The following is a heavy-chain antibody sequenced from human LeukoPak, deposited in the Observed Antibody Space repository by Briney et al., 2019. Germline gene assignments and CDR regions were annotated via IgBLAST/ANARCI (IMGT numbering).Heavy chain of an antibody. CDR3: AREQDYCSSTSCYTGIDP. CDR2: IKPNSGGT. D-gene: IGHD2-2*02. Sequence: ASVKVSCKASGYTFTGYYMHWVRQAPGQGLEWMGWIKPNSGGTNYAQKFQGRVTMTRDTSISTAYMELSRLRSDDTAVYYCAREQDYCSSTSCYTGIDPWGQGTLVTVSS. V-gene: IGHV1-2*02. CDR1: GYTFTGYY. J-gene: IGHJ5*02.